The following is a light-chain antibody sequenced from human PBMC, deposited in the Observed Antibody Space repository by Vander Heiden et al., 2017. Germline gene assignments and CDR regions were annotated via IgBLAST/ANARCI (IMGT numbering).Light chain of an antibody. Sequence: DIQMTQSPSSLSASVGDRVTITRGASQTISNYLNWYQQKPGKAPKLLIYAASSLQSGIPSRFSGSGSGTDFTLTISSLQPEDIGSYYCQQSYSTPPITFGQGTRLEIK. J-gene: IGKJ5*01. CDR1: QTISNY. CDR3: QQSYSTPPIT. V-gene: IGKV1-39*01. CDR2: AAS.